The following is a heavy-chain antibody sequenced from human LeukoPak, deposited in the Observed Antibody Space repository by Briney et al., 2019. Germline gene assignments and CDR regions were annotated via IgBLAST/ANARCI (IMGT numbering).Heavy chain of an antibody. V-gene: IGHV3-11*01. J-gene: IGHJ3*02. CDR3: AITGSISTPI. CDR1: GFTFSDYY. D-gene: IGHD1-14*01. CDR2: ISGSGNTM. Sequence: GGSLRLSCAASGFTFSDYYMNWIRQAPGKGLEWVSYISGSGNTMYYADSVKGRFTISRDNAKSSLYLQMNSLRAEDTAVYFCAITGSISTPIWGQGTMVTVSS.